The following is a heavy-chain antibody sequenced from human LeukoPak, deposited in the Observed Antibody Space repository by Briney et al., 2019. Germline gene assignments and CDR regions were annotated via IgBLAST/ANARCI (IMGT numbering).Heavy chain of an antibody. CDR2: IIPIFGTA. D-gene: IGHD5-24*01. CDR1: GGTFSSYA. CDR3: ARHRWMGYYYNMDV. V-gene: IGHV1-69*06. Sequence: SVKVSCKASGGTFSSYAISWVRQAPGQGLEWMGRIIPIFGTANYAQKFQGRVTITADKSTSTAYMELSSLRSEDTAMYYCARHRWMGYYYNMDVWGKGTTVTVSS. J-gene: IGHJ6*03.